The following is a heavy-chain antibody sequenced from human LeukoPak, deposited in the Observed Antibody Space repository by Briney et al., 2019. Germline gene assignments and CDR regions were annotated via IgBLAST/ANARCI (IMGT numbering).Heavy chain of an antibody. CDR2: IYYSGTT. D-gene: IGHD5-24*01. V-gene: IGHV4-39*01. CDR3: ARLTATMLIEY. Sequence: SETLSLTCAVSGGSISSSSHYWGWIRQPPGKGLEWIGSIYYSGTTYYNPSLKSRVTISLDTSSNQFSLKLSSVTAADTAIYYCARLTATMLIEYWGQGTLVSASS. CDR1: GGSISSSSHY. J-gene: IGHJ4*02.